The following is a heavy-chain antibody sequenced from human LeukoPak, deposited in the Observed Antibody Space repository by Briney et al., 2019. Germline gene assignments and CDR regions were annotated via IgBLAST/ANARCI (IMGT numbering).Heavy chain of an antibody. J-gene: IGHJ4*02. CDR1: GGTFSSYA. CDR3: ARDYYGSGSSFDY. V-gene: IGHV1-69*13. Sequence: ASVKVSCKASGGTFSSYAISWVRQAPGQGLEWMGGIIPIFGTANYAQKFQGRVTITADESTSTAYMELSSLRSEDTAVYYCARDYYGSGSSFDYWGQGTLSPSPQ. D-gene: IGHD3-10*01. CDR2: IIPIFGTA.